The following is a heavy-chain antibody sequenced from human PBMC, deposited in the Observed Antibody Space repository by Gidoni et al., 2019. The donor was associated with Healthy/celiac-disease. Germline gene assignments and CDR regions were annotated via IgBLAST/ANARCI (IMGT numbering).Heavy chain of an antibody. Sequence: QITLKESGPTLVKPTQTLTLTCTFSGFSLSTSGVGVGWIRQPPGKALEWLALIYWNDDKRYSPSLKSRLTITKDTSKNQVVLTMTNMDPVDTATYYCAHMPPLCLFFDYWGQGTLVTVSS. V-gene: IGHV2-5*01. CDR1: GFSLSTSGVG. D-gene: IGHD2-2*01. CDR2: IYWNDDK. J-gene: IGHJ4*02. CDR3: AHMPPLCLFFDY.